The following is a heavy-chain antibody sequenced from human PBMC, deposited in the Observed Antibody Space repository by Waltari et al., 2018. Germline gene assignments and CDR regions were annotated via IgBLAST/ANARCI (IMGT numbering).Heavy chain of an antibody. Sequence: QITLKESGPTLVKPTQTLTLTCTFSGFSLSTSGVGVGWIRQPPGKALEWLALIYWNDDKRYSPSLKSRLTITKDTSKNQVVLTMTNMDPVDTATYYCAHSQYYDFWSGLALFDYWGQGTLVTVSS. CDR3: AHSQYYDFWSGLALFDY. J-gene: IGHJ4*02. D-gene: IGHD3-3*01. CDR1: GFSLSTSGVG. CDR2: IYWNDDK. V-gene: IGHV2-5*01.